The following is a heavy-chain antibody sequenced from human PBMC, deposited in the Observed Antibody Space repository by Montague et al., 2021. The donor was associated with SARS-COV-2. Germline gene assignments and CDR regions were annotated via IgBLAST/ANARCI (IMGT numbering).Heavy chain of an antibody. J-gene: IGHJ4*02. D-gene: IGHD3-10*01. V-gene: IGHV3-30*18. CDR1: GLSFNNFA. CDR3: AKDATIFWFERGRGTFDN. CDR2: ISYEGSIQ. Sequence: SLRLSCAASGLSFNNFAMHWVRQVPGQGLEWVAVISYEGSIQYYADSVKGRFAISRDWSKNTLDLQMSSLRPEDTAVYYCAKDATIFWFERGRGTFDNWGRGTLVAVSS.